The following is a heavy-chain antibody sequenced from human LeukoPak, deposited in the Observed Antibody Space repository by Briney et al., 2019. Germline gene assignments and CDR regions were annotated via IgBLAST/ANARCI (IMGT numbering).Heavy chain of an antibody. CDR1: GFTFGNYG. Sequence: QSGGSLRLSCAASGFTFGNYGMSWVRQAPGKGLEWVSTISGSGGNTYYADSVKGRFTISRDTSKNTLYLQMNSLRAEDTAVYYCAKAGYSGYDGPFDYWGQGTLVTVSS. J-gene: IGHJ4*02. CDR2: ISGSGGNT. V-gene: IGHV3-23*01. CDR3: AKAGYSGYDGPFDY. D-gene: IGHD5-12*01.